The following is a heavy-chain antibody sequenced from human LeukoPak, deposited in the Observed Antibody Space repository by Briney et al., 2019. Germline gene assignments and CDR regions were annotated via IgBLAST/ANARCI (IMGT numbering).Heavy chain of an antibody. CDR1: GFNFGAYT. J-gene: IGHJ4*02. V-gene: IGHV3-21*06. CDR3: ARDFFHSSESRPFDY. D-gene: IGHD3-22*01. CDR2: IFSRSESI. Sequence: GGSLRLSCAASGFNFGAYTINWVRQAPGKGLEWVSSIFSRSESILYADSMKGRFTISRDNAKNLLYMQMDSLRVEDTAVYYCARDFFHSSESRPFDYWGQGTLVTVYS.